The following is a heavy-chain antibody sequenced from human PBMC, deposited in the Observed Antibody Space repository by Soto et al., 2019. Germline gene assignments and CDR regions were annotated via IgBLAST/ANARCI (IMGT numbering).Heavy chain of an antibody. Sequence: QVQLVESGGGVVQPGRSLRLSCAASGFTFSSYAMHWVRQAPGKGLEWVAVISYDGSNKYYADSVKGRFTISRDNSKNTLYLQMNSLGAEDTAVYYCARDRAAMRRYYYYGMDVWGQGTTVTVSS. CDR2: ISYDGSNK. V-gene: IGHV3-30-3*01. D-gene: IGHD2-2*01. CDR3: ARDRAAMRRYYYYGMDV. CDR1: GFTFSSYA. J-gene: IGHJ6*02.